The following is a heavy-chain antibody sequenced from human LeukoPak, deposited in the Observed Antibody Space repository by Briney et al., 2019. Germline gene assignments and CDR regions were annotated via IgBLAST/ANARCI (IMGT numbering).Heavy chain of an antibody. V-gene: IGHV3-7*03. J-gene: IGHJ4*02. CDR2: IKQDGSEK. D-gene: IGHD3-16*01. CDR3: ASSKFDTSSSFDY. CDR1: GFTFSSYW. Sequence: GGSLRLSCAASGFTFSSYWMSWVRQAPGKGLGWVANIKQDGSEKYYVDSVKGRFTISRDNAKNSLYLQMNSLRAEDTAVYYCASSKFDTSSSFDYWGQGTLVTVSP.